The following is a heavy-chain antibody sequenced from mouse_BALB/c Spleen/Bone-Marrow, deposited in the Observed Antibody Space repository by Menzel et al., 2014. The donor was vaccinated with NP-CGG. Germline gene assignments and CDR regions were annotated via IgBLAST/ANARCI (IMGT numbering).Heavy chain of an antibody. V-gene: IGHV7-3*02. J-gene: IGHJ1*01. CDR1: GFTFTDYY. D-gene: IGHD2-10*02. CDR2: IRNKANGYTT. CDR3: ARDVQYGIHWFFDV. Sequence: EVQLVESGGGLLQPGGSLRLSCATSGFTFTDYYMSWVRQPPGKALEWLGFIRNKANGYTTEYSASVRGRFTISRDNSQSITHLQMNTLRAEDSATYYCARDVQYGIHWFFDVWGAGTTVTVSS.